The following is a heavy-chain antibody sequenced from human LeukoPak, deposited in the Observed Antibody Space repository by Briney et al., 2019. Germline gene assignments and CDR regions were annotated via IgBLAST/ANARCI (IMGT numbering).Heavy chain of an antibody. CDR1: GGSISSYY. D-gene: IGHD2-2*01. Sequence: SETLSLTCTVSGGSISSYYWSWIRQPAGKGLEWIGRIYTSGSTNYNPSLKSRVTMSVDTSKYQFSLKLSSVTAADTAVYYCARDEVLGYCSSTSCHDAFDIWGQGTMVTVSS. CDR3: ARDEVLGYCSSTSCHDAFDI. CDR2: IYTSGST. J-gene: IGHJ3*02. V-gene: IGHV4-4*07.